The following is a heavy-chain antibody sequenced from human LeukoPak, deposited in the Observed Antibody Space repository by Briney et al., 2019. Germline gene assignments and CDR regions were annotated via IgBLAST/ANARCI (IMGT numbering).Heavy chain of an antibody. CDR2: IYYSGST. CDR3: ARGYCSGGSCYSYYYYNYMDV. V-gene: IGHV4-59*12. Sequence: SETLSLTCTVSGGSISSYYWSWIRQPPGKGLEWIGYIYYSGSTNYNPSLKSRVTISVDTSKNQFSLKLSSVTAADTAVYYCARGYCSGGSCYSYYYYNYMDVWGKGTTVTVSS. D-gene: IGHD2-15*01. CDR1: GGSISSYY. J-gene: IGHJ6*03.